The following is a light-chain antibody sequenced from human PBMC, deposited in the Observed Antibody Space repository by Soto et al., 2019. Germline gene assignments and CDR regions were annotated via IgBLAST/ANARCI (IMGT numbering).Light chain of an antibody. V-gene: IGKV3-20*01. J-gene: IGKJ1*01. CDR1: QSVSSSY. Sequence: EIVLTQSPGTLSLSPGERATLSCRASQSVSSSYLAWYQQKPGQAPRLLIYGASSRATCIPDRFSGSGSGTDFTLTISRLEPEDLAVYYCQQYDNPVWTFGQGTKVDIK. CDR2: GAS. CDR3: QQYDNPVWT.